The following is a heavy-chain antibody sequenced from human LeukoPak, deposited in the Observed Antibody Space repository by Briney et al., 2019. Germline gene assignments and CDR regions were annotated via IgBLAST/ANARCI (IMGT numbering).Heavy chain of an antibody. CDR3: ARDSSNQQYHYYYYGMDV. V-gene: IGHV3-7*01. J-gene: IGHJ6*02. CDR2: IKQDGSEK. D-gene: IGHD6-6*01. Sequence: GGSLRLSCAASGFTFSSYWMSWVRQAPGKGLEWVANIKQDGSEKYYVDSVKGRFTISRDNAKNSLYLQMNSLRAEDTAVYYCARDSSNQQYHYYYYGMDVWGQGTTVTVSS. CDR1: GFTFSSYW.